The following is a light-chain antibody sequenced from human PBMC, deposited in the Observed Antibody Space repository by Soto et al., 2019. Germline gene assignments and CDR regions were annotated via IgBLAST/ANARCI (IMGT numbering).Light chain of an antibody. Sequence: DVVMTQSPLSLPVTLGQPASISCRSSQSLIHSEGNTYLNWFQQRPGQSPRRLIYKVSDRDSGVPDRFIRSGSGTDFTLKISRVEAEDVGVYYCMQGTHWPWTFGQGTEVEIK. CDR2: KVS. V-gene: IGKV2-30*02. CDR1: QSLIHSEGNTY. J-gene: IGKJ1*01. CDR3: MQGTHWPWT.